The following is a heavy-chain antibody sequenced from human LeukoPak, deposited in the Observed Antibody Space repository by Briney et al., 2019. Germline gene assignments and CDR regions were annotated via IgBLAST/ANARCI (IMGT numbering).Heavy chain of an antibody. V-gene: IGHV3-30*01. J-gene: IGHJ4*02. D-gene: IGHD2-8*01. CDR2: ISYDGSNK. Sequence: GRSLRLSCAASGFTFSGYAMHWVRQAPGKGLEWVAVISYDGSNKYYADSVKGRFTISRDNSKNTLYLQMNSLRAEDTAVYYCASPPGVNDYWGQGTLVTVSS. CDR3: ASPPGVNDY. CDR1: GFTFSGYA.